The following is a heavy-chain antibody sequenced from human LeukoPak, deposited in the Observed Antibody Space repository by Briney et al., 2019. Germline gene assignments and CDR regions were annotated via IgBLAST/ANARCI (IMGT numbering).Heavy chain of an antibody. J-gene: IGHJ4*02. CDR1: GFTFSSYG. CDR3: AKAGITIFGVVTQYFDY. Sequence: GGSLRLSCAASGFTFSSYGMHWVRQAPGKGLEWVAVISYDGSNKNYADSVKGRFTISRDNSKNTLYLQMNSLRAEDTAVYYCAKAGITIFGVVTQYFDYWGQGTLVTVSS. D-gene: IGHD3-3*01. V-gene: IGHV3-30*18. CDR2: ISYDGSNK.